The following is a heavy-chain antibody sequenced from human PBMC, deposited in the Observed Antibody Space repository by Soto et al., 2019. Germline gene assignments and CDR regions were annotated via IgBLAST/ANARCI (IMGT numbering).Heavy chain of an antibody. D-gene: IGHD4-17*01. V-gene: IGHV3-30*03. CDR2: ISYDGSNK. CDR1: GFTFSSYG. J-gene: IGHJ4*02. CDR3: ATLDDYGDYYFDY. Sequence: QVQLVESGGGVVQPGRSLRLSCAASGFTFSSYGMHWVRQAPGKGLEWVAVISYDGSNKYYADSVKGRFTISRENSKNTLYLQMNSLRAEDTAVYYCATLDDYGDYYFDYWGQGTLVTVSS.